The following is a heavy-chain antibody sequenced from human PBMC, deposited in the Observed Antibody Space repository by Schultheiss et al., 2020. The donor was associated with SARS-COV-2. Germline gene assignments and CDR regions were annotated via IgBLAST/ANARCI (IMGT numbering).Heavy chain of an antibody. Sequence: GGSLRLSCVGSGFTLSSIEMNWVRQAPGKGPEWVSYINCADNTKWYADSVKGRFTISRDNARNSLYLQMNSLRAEDTAVYYCARDRTGNSGGHFDLWGRGTLVTVSS. V-gene: IGHV3-48*03. D-gene: IGHD5-12*01. CDR1: GFTLSSIE. CDR3: ARDRTGNSGGHFDL. CDR2: INCADNTK. J-gene: IGHJ2*01.